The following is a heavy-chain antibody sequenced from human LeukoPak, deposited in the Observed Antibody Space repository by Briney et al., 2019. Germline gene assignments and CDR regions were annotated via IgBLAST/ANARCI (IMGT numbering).Heavy chain of an antibody. V-gene: IGHV1-46*01. CDR1: GYTFTRHY. Sequence: GASVKVSCKASGYTFTRHYMHWVRQAPGQGLEWMGLINPTSGYTSLTQKLQGRVTMTTDTSTSTTYMELRSLRSDDTAVYYCARDSDSSSWESYIFQDYWGQGTLVTVSS. D-gene: IGHD6-13*01. CDR3: ARDSDSSSWESYIFQDY. CDR2: INPTSGYT. J-gene: IGHJ4*02.